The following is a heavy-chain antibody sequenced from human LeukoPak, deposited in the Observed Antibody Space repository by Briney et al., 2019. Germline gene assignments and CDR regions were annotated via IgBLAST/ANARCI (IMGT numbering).Heavy chain of an antibody. CDR2: INHSGST. J-gene: IGHJ5*02. Sequence: SETLSLTCAVSGGSFSGYYWDWIRQPPGKGLEWIGEINHSGSTNYNPSLKSRVTISVDTSKNQFSLKLSSVTAADTAVYYCARDDSSGNNWFDPWGQGTLVTVSS. D-gene: IGHD3-22*01. CDR1: GGSFSGYY. V-gene: IGHV4-34*01. CDR3: ARDDSSGNNWFDP.